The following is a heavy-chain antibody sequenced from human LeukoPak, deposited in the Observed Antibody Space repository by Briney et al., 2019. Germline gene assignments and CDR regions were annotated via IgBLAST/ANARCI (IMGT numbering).Heavy chain of an antibody. CDR3: ARHNGYAYGYFDS. V-gene: IGHV4-59*07. Sequence: PSDTPPLTSTAPGGPITSYYCSSIRQPPGTGLESIGYIYYSGSTNYNPSLKSRVTISIDTSKNLFSLKLSSVTAADTAVYYCARHNGYAYGYFDSWGQGTLVTVSS. J-gene: IGHJ4*02. CDR2: IYYSGST. CDR1: GGPITSYY. D-gene: IGHD5-18*01.